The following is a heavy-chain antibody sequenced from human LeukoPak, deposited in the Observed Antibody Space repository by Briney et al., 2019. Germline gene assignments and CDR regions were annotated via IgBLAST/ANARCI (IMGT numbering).Heavy chain of an antibody. D-gene: IGHD6-19*01. J-gene: IGHJ4*02. CDR1: GYDFTSVG. Sequence: GASVKVSCKASGYDFTSVGITWVRRAPGQGLEWMGWISPYNGNTRYAQKFQGRVAMTTDTSTTTAYMELRGLRFNDTAVYYCARAGSCSGWYFDYWGQGTLVTVSS. V-gene: IGHV1-18*01. CDR2: ISPYNGNT. CDR3: ARAGSCSGWYFDY.